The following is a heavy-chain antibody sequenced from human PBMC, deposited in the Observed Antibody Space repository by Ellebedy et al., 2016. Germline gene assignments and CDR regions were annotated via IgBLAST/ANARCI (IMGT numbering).Heavy chain of an antibody. Sequence: SVKVSCXASGGTFSSYAISWVRQAPGQGLEWMGGIIPIFGTANYAQKFQGRVTITADESTSTAYMELRSLRSDDTAVYYCARVPGEDTDYFDYWGQGTLVTVSS. CDR2: IIPIFGTA. CDR3: ARVPGEDTDYFDY. J-gene: IGHJ4*02. D-gene: IGHD3-16*01. V-gene: IGHV1-69*13. CDR1: GGTFSSYA.